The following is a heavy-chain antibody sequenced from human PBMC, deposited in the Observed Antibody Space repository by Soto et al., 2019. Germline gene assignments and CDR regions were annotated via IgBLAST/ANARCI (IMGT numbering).Heavy chain of an antibody. CDR1: AFTFNSYS. CDR3: AREGSGIYYPLDR. CDR2: ISSRGTYI. Sequence: EVQLAESGGGLVKPGGSLRLSCADSAFTFNSYSMNWVRQAPGKGLEWVSSISSRGTYIYYADSVKGRFTISRDNAKNSLYLQMSSLRVEDTAVYYCAREGSGIYYPLDRWGLGTLVTVSS. D-gene: IGHD1-26*01. J-gene: IGHJ5*02. V-gene: IGHV3-21*01.